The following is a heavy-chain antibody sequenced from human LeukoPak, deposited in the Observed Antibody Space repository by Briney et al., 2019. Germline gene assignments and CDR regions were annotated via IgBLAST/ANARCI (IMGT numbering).Heavy chain of an antibody. CDR3: ARDGVRDGYPTLTMYYFDY. D-gene: IGHD5-24*01. J-gene: IGHJ4*02. CDR1: GYSISSGYY. CDR2: IYYSGST. Sequence: SETLSLTCTVSGYSISSGYYWGWIRQPPGKGLEWIGSIYYSGSTYYNPSLKSRVTISVDTSKNQFSLKLSSVTAADTAVYYCARDGVRDGYPTLTMYYFDYWGQGTLVTVSS. V-gene: IGHV4-38-2*02.